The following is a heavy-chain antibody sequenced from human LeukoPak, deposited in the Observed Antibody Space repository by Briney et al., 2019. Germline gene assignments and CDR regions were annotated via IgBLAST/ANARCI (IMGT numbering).Heavy chain of an antibody. Sequence: ASVKVSCKASGYTFTSYAMNWVRQAPGQGLEWMGWINGNDGNTNFARDLQDRVTMSTDTSTSTAYMELRSLRSDDTAVYYCVRDQSPGLFDYWGQGTLVTVSS. J-gene: IGHJ4*02. CDR3: VRDQSPGLFDY. CDR2: INGNDGNT. CDR1: GYTFTSYA. V-gene: IGHV1-18*01.